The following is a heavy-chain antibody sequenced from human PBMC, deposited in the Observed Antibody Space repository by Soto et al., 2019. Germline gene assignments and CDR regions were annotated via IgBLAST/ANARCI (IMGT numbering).Heavy chain of an antibody. CDR2: ISGGGGCT. CDR1: GFTFSTYA. J-gene: IGHJ4*02. CDR3: AKRDSSDNYPYYLDY. Sequence: GGSLRLSCAASGFTFSTYAMSWVRQAPGGGLEWVSAISGGGGCTYYADSVKGRFTISRDNSKNTLYLQMSSLRAEDAAVYYCAKRDSSDNYPYYLDYWGQGTQVTVSS. D-gene: IGHD3-22*01. V-gene: IGHV3-23*01.